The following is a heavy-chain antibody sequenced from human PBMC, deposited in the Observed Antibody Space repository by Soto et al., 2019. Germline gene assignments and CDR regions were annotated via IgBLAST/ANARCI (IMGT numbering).Heavy chain of an antibody. CDR2: IYPGDSDT. CDR1: GYSFTSYW. J-gene: IGHJ6*02. D-gene: IGHD6-13*01. Sequence: LGESLKISCKGSGYSFTSYWIGWVRQMPGKGLEWMGIIYPGDSDTRYSPSFQGQVTISADKSISTAYLQWSSLKASDTAMYYCARSCIAAAGMEDYYYGMDVWGQGTTVTVSS. CDR3: ARSCIAAAGMEDYYYGMDV. V-gene: IGHV5-51*01.